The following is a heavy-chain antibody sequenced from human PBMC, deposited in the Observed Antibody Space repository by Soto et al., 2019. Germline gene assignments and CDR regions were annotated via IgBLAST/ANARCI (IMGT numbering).Heavy chain of an antibody. CDR2: MNPNSGNT. Sequence: QVQLVQSGAEVKKPGASVKVSCQASGYTFTSYDINWVRQATGQGLEWMGWMNPNSGNTGYAQKFQGRVNMTRNTSISTAYMELSSVRSEDTAVYYCARGSIAARRDAFDIWGQGTMVTVSS. D-gene: IGHD6-6*01. CDR3: ARGSIAARRDAFDI. V-gene: IGHV1-8*01. J-gene: IGHJ3*02. CDR1: GYTFTSYD.